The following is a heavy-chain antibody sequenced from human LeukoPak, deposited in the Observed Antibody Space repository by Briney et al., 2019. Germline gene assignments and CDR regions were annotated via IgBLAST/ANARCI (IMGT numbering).Heavy chain of an antibody. D-gene: IGHD1-26*01. J-gene: IGHJ4*02. Sequence: PGGSLRLSCAVSGFTFSSYAMSWVRQAPGKGLEWVSASRGSGGSTYYADSVKGRFTISRDNSTNPLYLQMNSLRAEDTAVYYCAKIYSGSYYDYGGQGTLVTVSS. CDR3: AKIYSGSYYDY. CDR2: SRGSGGST. CDR1: GFTFSSYA. V-gene: IGHV3-23*01.